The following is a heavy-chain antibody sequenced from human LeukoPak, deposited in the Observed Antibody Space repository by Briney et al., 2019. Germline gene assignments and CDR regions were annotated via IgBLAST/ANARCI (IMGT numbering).Heavy chain of an antibody. D-gene: IGHD3-22*01. CDR3: ARGLPCYYDSSGYYDY. V-gene: IGHV4-59*01. CDR2: IYYSGST. J-gene: IGHJ4*02. Sequence: PSETLSLTCTVSGGSISSYYWSWIRQPPGKGLEWIGYIYYSGSTNYNPSLKSRVTISVDTSKNQFSLKLSSVTAADTAVYYCARGLPCYYDSSGYYDYWGQGTLVTVSS. CDR1: GGSISSYY.